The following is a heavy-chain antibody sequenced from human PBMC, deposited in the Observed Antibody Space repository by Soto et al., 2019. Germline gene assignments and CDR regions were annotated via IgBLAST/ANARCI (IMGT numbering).Heavy chain of an antibody. CDR2: LYSGGST. Sequence: EVQLVETGGGLIQPGGSLRLSCAAFGLIVSSNYMNWVRQAPGKGLEWVSVLYSGGSTHYAGSVKGRFIISRDNSKNTLYLQMNSLRAEDTAVYYCARDRPGDEGDGFDIWGHGTMVTVSS. D-gene: IGHD3-10*01. J-gene: IGHJ3*02. CDR1: GLIVSSNY. V-gene: IGHV3-53*02. CDR3: ARDRPGDEGDGFDI.